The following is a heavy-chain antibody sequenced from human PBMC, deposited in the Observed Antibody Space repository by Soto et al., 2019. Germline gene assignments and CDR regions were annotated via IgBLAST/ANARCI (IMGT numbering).Heavy chain of an antibody. Sequence: EVQLEESGGGLVKPGGSLRLSCEASGFIFNNAWMNWVRQSPGKGLEWVGHIKSKGDGGTTDYAAPVKGRFIISRDDSKKTLYLQMDSLKTEDTAVYYCTTACGTTCYWSYYGMDVWGQGTTVTVSS. CDR3: TTACGTTCYWSYYGMDV. V-gene: IGHV3-15*01. J-gene: IGHJ6*02. D-gene: IGHD2-2*01. CDR1: GFIFNNAW. CDR2: IKSKGDGGTT.